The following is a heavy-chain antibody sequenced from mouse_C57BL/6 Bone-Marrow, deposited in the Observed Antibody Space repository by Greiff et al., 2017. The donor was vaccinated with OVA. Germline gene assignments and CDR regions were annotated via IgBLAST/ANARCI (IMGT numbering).Heavy chain of an antibody. CDR1: GFTFSDYY. Sequence: EVKLMESEGGLVQPGSSMKLSCTASGFTFSDYYMAWVRQVPEKGLEWVANINYDGSSTYYLASLKSRFIISRDNSKNILYLQMSSLKSEDTATYDCARDKGLRSYWYFDVWGTGTTVTVSS. CDR3: ARDKGLRSYWYFDV. CDR2: INYDGSST. J-gene: IGHJ1*03. V-gene: IGHV5-16*01. D-gene: IGHD2-4*01.